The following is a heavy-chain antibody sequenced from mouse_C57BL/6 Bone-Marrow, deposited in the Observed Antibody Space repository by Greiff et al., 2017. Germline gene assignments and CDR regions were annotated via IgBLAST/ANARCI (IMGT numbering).Heavy chain of an antibody. CDR2: IDPSDSYT. Sequence: VQLQQPGAELVMPGASAKLSCKASGYTFTSYWMHWVKQRPGQGLEWIGEIDPSDSYTNYNQKFKGKSTLTVDKSSSTAYMQLSSLTSEDSAVYYCARDGYPYYFDYWGQGTTLTVSS. CDR1: GYTFTSYW. CDR3: ARDGYPYYFDY. D-gene: IGHD2-3*01. J-gene: IGHJ2*01. V-gene: IGHV1-69*01.